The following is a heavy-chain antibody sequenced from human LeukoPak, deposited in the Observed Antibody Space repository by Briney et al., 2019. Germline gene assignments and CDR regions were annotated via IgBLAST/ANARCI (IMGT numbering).Heavy chain of an antibody. Sequence: SETLSLTCTVSGVSISSSSYYWGWLRQPPGKGLEWIGSIYYSGSTYYNPSLKSRVTISVDTSKNQFSLKLSSVTAADTAVYYCARGDSSGDYFDYWGQGTLVTVSS. CDR2: IYYSGST. V-gene: IGHV4-39*07. D-gene: IGHD3-22*01. J-gene: IGHJ4*02. CDR3: ARGDSSGDYFDY. CDR1: GVSISSSSYY.